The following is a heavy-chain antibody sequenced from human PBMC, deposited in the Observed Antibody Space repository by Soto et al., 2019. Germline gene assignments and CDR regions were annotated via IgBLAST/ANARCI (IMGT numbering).Heavy chain of an antibody. D-gene: IGHD5-12*01. CDR1: GGTFRSSA. CDR3: ARDKDRLQLGGNYYYIMDV. Sequence: QVQLVQSGAEVKKPGSSVKLSCKASGGTFRSSAISWVRQAPGQGLEWMGGIIPILPTPDYAQKFQDRVTXTXDXXTSTAYVELSSLRSEDRAVYYCARDKDRLQLGGNYYYIMDVWGQGTTVTVSS. CDR2: IIPILPTP. J-gene: IGHJ6*02. V-gene: IGHV1-69*05.